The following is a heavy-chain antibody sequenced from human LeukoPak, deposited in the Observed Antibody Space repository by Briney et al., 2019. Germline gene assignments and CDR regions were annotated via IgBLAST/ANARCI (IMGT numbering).Heavy chain of an antibody. CDR2: INADGSTT. CDR1: GFTFGNSW. J-gene: IGHJ3*01. V-gene: IGHV3-74*01. CDR3: IVVVEPPDSDGFDV. D-gene: IGHD1-14*01. Sequence: GGSLRLSCAASGFTFGNSWVHWVRQAPGKGLVWVSLINADGSTTSYADSVKGRFTISSDNARNTLSLEMNSLTIEDTAVYYCIVVVEPPDSDGFDVWGQGTMITVSS.